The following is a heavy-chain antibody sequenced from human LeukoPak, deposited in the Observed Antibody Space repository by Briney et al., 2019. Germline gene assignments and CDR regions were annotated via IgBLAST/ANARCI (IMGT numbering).Heavy chain of an antibody. J-gene: IGHJ6*02. CDR1: GYTFTSYY. D-gene: IGHD3-10*01. Sequence: ASVKVSCKASGYTFTSYYMHWMRQAPGQGLEWMGIINPSGGSTSYAQKFQGRVTMTRDTSTSTVYMELSSLRSEDTAVYYCARDGPVLLFRTSYGSGSYYNLNGMDVWGQGTTVTVSS. CDR2: INPSGGST. V-gene: IGHV1-46*01. CDR3: ARDGPVLLFRTSYGSGSYYNLNGMDV.